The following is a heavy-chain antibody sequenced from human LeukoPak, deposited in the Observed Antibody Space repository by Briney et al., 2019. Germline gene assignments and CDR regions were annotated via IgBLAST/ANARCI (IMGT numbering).Heavy chain of an antibody. V-gene: IGHV4-38-2*02. J-gene: IGHJ6*02. CDR1: GYSISSGYY. Sequence: SETLSLTCTISGYSISSGYYWGWIRQPPGKGLEWIGSIYHSGSTYYNPSLKSRVTISLDTSKNQLSLKVTSVTGADTAVYYGARVGVDYDMDVWGQGTTVTVSS. CDR2: IYHSGST. CDR3: ARVGVDYDMDV. D-gene: IGHD3-16*01.